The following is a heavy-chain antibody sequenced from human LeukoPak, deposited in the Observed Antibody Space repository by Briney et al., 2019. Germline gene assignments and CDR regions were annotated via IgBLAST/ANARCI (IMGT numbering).Heavy chain of an antibody. V-gene: IGHV3-21*01. J-gene: IGHJ6*03. CDR1: GFTFSSYT. CDR2: ISSSSSSI. CDR3: ARPRYCTNGVCYIDYYYMDV. Sequence: GGPLRLPCAASGFTFSSYTMNWVRQAPGRWLEWVSSISSSSSSIYYADSVKGRFTISRDNAKNSLYLQMNSLRAEDTAVYYCARPRYCTNGVCYIDYYYMDVWGKGTTVTVSS. D-gene: IGHD2-8*01.